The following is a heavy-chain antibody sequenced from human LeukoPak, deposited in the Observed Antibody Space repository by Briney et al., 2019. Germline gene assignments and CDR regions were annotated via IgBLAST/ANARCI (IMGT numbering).Heavy chain of an antibody. CDR1: GFTFSSYW. Sequence: GGSLRLSCAASGFTFSSYWMSWVRQAPGKGLEWVANIKQDGSEKYYVDSVKGRFTISRDNAKNSPYLQMNSLRAEDTAVYYCASTKNYGGNPSDYWGQGTLVTVSS. CDR3: ASTKNYGGNPSDY. V-gene: IGHV3-7*01. CDR2: IKQDGSEK. D-gene: IGHD4-23*01. J-gene: IGHJ4*02.